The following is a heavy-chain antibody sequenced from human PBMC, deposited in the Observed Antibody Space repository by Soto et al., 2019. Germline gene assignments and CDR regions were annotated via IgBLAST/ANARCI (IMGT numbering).Heavy chain of an antibody. V-gene: IGHV1-18*01. D-gene: IGHD3-22*01. CDR1: GYSFSSSA. CDR3: ARAPDYYDSSGYMDF. CDR2: ISGYNGNT. Sequence: QIQLVQSGAEVKQPGASVKVSCKASGYSFSSSAISWLRQAPGQGLEWMGWISGYNGNTRYAQKFQGRVTVTTDTSTSTVYRELRSLRSDDTAVYYCARAPDYYDSSGYMDFWGQGTLVTVS. J-gene: IGHJ4*02.